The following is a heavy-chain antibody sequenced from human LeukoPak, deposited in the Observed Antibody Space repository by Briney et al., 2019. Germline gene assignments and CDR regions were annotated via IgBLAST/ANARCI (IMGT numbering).Heavy chain of an antibody. CDR3: ARGGYSGYNGEWGNY. CDR1: GYTFTGYY. Sequence: ASVKVSCKASGYTFTGYYMHSVRQTPGQGLEWMGWINPNSSAPKYAQEFQGRVTMTSDTSISTVYMELSRLRSDDTAVYYCARGGYSGYNGEWGNYWGQGTLVAVSS. V-gene: IGHV1-2*02. D-gene: IGHD5-12*01. J-gene: IGHJ4*02. CDR2: INPNSSAP.